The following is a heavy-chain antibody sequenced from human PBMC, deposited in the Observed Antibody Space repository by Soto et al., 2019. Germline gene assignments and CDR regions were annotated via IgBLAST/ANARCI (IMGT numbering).Heavy chain of an antibody. V-gene: IGHV3-23*01. CDR2: ITATGGNT. D-gene: IGHD1-7*01. CDR1: GFTFSTYS. CDR3: AKCMQAYWNYDAHHI. J-gene: IGHJ3*02. Sequence: LRLSCAASGFTFSTYSMTWVRQAPVKGLEWVAHITATGGNTYYADSVRGRFTISRDTSGNTLYLQMNSLRAEDTALYYCAKCMQAYWNYDAHHIWGQGTMVTV.